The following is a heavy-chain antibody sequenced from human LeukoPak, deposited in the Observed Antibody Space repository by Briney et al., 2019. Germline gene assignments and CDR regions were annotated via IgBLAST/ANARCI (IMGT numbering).Heavy chain of an antibody. CDR2: ISSSGSSI. CDR1: GLTFSDYY. D-gene: IGHD6-13*01. CDR3: ARRPYSSSWYYFDY. V-gene: IGHV3-11*04. Sequence: GGSLRLSCAASGLTFSDYYMSWIRQAPGTGLEWVSYISSSGSSIFYADSVKGRFTISRDNAKNSLYLQMNSLRAEDTAVYYCARRPYSSSWYYFDYWGQGTLVTVSS. J-gene: IGHJ4*02.